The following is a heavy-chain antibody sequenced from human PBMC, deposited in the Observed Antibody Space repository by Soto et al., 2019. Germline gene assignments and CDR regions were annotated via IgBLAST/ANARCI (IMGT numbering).Heavy chain of an antibody. D-gene: IGHD1-1*01. Sequence: GRSLRLSCAASGFAFNTYWMHCVRQAPGKGLGWVARINGDGSSTNYADSVKCRFTISRDNAKDTLYLQMNSLRGEDTAVYYCVRDRNWQLDDCWGQGTLVTVSS. CDR1: GFAFNTYW. V-gene: IGHV3-74*01. CDR2: INGDGSST. CDR3: VRDRNWQLDDC. J-gene: IGHJ4*02.